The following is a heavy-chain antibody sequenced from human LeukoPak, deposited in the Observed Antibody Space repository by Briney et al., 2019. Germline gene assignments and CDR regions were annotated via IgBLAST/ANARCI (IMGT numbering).Heavy chain of an antibody. CDR3: ARGGAARSAGH. V-gene: IGHV3-53*01. J-gene: IGHJ4*02. D-gene: IGHD6-6*01. Sequence: GGSLRLSCAASGFTVSSNYVSWVRQAPGKGLEWVSVIYSGGGTYYADSVKGRFTLSRDNSKNLLYLQMNSLRAEDTAVYYCARGGAARSAGHWGQGTLVTVSS. CDR1: GFTVSSNY. CDR2: IYSGGGT.